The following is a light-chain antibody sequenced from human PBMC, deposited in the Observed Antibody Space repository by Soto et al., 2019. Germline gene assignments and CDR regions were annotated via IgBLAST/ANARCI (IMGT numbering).Light chain of an antibody. Sequence: ELVMTQSPATLSVSPGARATLSCRASQSVSSYLAWYQQKPGQAPRPLLYDASNRATGIPARFSSSGGGTDYSLPTSSLEPEDFAVYYCQQHNNWPLITFGQGTRVEIK. CDR2: DAS. CDR3: QQHNNWPLIT. V-gene: IGKV3-11*01. CDR1: QSVSSY. J-gene: IGKJ5*01.